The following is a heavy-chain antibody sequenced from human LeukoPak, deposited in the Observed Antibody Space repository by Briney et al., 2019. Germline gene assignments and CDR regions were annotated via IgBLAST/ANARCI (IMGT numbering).Heavy chain of an antibody. CDR3: ARHLRKAARPHYFDY. Sequence: PSETLSRTCTVSGGSISSYYWSWIRQPPGKGLEGIGYIYYSGSTNYNPSLKSRVTISVDTSKNQFSLKLSSVTAADTAVYYCARHLRKAARPHYFDYWGQGTLVTVSS. D-gene: IGHD6-6*01. V-gene: IGHV4-59*08. CDR1: GGSISSYY. CDR2: IYYSGST. J-gene: IGHJ4*02.